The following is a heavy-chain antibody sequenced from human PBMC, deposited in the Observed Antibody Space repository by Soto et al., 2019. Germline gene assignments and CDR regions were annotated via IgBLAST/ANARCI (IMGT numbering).Heavy chain of an antibody. J-gene: IGHJ6*02. Sequence: QVQLQESGPGLVKPSETLSLTCTVSGGSVSSGSYCWSWIRQPPGKGLEWIGDIYYSGSTNSHPSLQSRGTISVDTSKTQFSRKLSSVTAADTAVYYCARGIEGWYQGRYYYGMDVWGQGTTVTVS. V-gene: IGHV4-61*01. D-gene: IGHD6-19*01. CDR2: IYYSGST. CDR1: GGSVSSGSYC. CDR3: ARGIEGWYQGRYYYGMDV.